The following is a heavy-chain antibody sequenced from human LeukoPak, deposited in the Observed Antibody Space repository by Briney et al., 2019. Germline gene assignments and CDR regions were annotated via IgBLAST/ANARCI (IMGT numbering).Heavy chain of an antibody. J-gene: IGHJ4*02. Sequence: PSETLSLTCTVSGGSISSSSYYWGWIRQPPGKGLEWIGSIYYSGSTYYNPSLKSRVTISVDTSKNQFSLKLSSVTAADTAVYYCARYGGSGWYLDYWGQGTLVTVSS. V-gene: IGHV4-39*07. CDR2: IYYSGST. D-gene: IGHD6-19*01. CDR1: GGSISSSSYY. CDR3: ARYGGSGWYLDY.